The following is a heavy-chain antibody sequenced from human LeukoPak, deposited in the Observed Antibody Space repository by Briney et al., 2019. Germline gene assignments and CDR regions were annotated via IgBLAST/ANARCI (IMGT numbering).Heavy chain of an antibody. CDR1: GFTFSSYA. D-gene: IGHD3-22*01. CDR2: ISYDGSNK. J-gene: IGHJ4*02. V-gene: IGHV3-30*01. CDR3: ARGTYYYDSSGYPFDY. Sequence: SGRSLRLSCAASGFTFSSYAMHWVRQAPGKGLEWVAVISYDGSNKYYADSVKGRFNISRDNSKNTLYLQMNSLRAEDTAVYYCARGTYYYDSSGYPFDYWGQGTLVTVSS.